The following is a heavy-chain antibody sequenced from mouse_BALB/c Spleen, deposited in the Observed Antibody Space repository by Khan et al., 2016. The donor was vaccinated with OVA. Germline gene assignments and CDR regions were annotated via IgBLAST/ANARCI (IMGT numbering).Heavy chain of an antibody. CDR1: GFSLTDYG. Sequence: QVQLKESGPGLVAPSQSLSITCTVSGFSLTDYGVSWIRQPPGKGLEWLGIIWGGGSTYYNSTLKSRLSIRKDNSKSQVFLKMNSLQTDDTAMYYCAKEDYGSSSFDYWGQGTTLTVSS. J-gene: IGHJ2*01. CDR2: IWGGGST. V-gene: IGHV2-6-5*01. D-gene: IGHD1-1*01. CDR3: AKEDYGSSSFDY.